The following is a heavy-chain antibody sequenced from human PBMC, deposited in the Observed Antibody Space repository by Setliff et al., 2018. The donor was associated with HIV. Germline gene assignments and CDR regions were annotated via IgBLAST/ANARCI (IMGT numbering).Heavy chain of an antibody. CDR2: MNPTSGST. D-gene: IGHD3-22*01. J-gene: IGHJ1*01. CDR1: GYIFTGYF. CDR3: ARDPFPSTNYYDSSMYPFAQFFQH. Sequence: GASVKVSCKASGYIFTGYFIHWVRQATGQGLEWMGWMNPTSGSTDYTQKFQGRVTVTGDTSISTAYMELNSLTSDDTAVYYCARDPFPSTNYYDSSMYPFAQFFQHWGQGTPVTVSS. V-gene: IGHV1-2*02.